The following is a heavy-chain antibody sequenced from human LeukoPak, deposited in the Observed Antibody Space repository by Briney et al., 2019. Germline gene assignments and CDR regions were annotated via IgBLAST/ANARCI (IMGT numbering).Heavy chain of an antibody. D-gene: IGHD2-2*01. CDR1: GGSISSYY. Sequence: SETLSLTCTVSGGSISSYYWSWIRQPAGKGLEWIGRIYTSGSTNYNPSLKSRVTMSVDTSKNQFPLKLSSVTAADTAVYYCARDPGGQLLHNWFDPWGQGTLVTVSS. J-gene: IGHJ5*02. V-gene: IGHV4-4*07. CDR3: ARDPGGQLLHNWFDP. CDR2: IYTSGST.